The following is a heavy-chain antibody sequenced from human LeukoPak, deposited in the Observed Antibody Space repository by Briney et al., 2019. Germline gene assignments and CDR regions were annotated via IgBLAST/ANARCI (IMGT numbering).Heavy chain of an antibody. Sequence: GASVKVSCKASGYTFTGYYMHWVRQAPGQGLERMGWISAYNGNTNYAQKLQGRVTMTTDTSTSTAYMELRSLRSDDTAVYYCASFREWELLIFDYWGQGTLVTVSS. CDR2: ISAYNGNT. V-gene: IGHV1-18*04. D-gene: IGHD1-26*01. CDR3: ASFREWELLIFDY. J-gene: IGHJ4*02. CDR1: GYTFTGYY.